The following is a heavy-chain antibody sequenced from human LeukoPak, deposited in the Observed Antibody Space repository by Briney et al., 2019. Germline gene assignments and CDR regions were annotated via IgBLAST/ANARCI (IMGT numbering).Heavy chain of an antibody. Sequence: GGSLRLSCAASGFTFSSYEMNWVRQAPGKGLEWVSYISSSGSTIYYADSVKGRFTISRGNAKNSLYLQMNSLRAEDTAVYYCARDTHYYYMDVWGKGTTVTVSS. CDR1: GFTFSSYE. V-gene: IGHV3-48*03. J-gene: IGHJ6*03. CDR3: ARDTHYYYMDV. CDR2: ISSSGSTI.